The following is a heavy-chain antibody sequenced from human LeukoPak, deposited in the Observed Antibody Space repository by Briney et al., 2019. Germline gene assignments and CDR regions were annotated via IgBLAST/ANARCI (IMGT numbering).Heavy chain of an antibody. J-gene: IGHJ4*02. CDR1: GYTLTELS. V-gene: IGHV1-24*01. CDR2: FDPEDGET. D-gene: IGHD4-23*01. Sequence: ASVKVSCKVSGYTLTELSMHWVRQAPGKGLEWMGGFDPEDGETIYAQKFQGRVTMTEDTSTDTTYMELSSLRSEDTAVYYCATNLATVVTPAYYWGQGTLVTVSS. CDR3: ATNLATVVTPAYY.